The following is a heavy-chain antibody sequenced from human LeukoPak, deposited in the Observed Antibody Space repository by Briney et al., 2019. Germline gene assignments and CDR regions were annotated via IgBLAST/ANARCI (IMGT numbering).Heavy chain of an antibody. J-gene: IGHJ4*02. CDR1: GYTFTSYD. CDR3: ARKLTVPRPRVYYFDY. CDR2: MNPNSGNT. D-gene: IGHD4-17*01. V-gene: IGHV1-8*01. Sequence: ASVKVSCKAPGYTFTSYDINWVRQATGQGLEWMGWMNPNSGNTGYAQKFQGRVTMTRNTSISTAYMELSSLRSEDTAVYYCARKLTVPRPRVYYFDYWGQGTLVTVSS.